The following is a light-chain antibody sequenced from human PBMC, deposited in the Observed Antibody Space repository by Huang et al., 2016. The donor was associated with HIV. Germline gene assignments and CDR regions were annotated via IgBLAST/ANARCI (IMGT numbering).Light chain of an antibody. Sequence: DIQMTQSPSTLSASVGDRATITCRASQSIISLLAWYQQKPGIDPKILIYQGSNLETGVSSRFSGRGSGTEFTLTINSLQPDDFASYYCQQYISYPWTFGQGTKVEIK. CDR1: QSIISL. J-gene: IGKJ1*01. V-gene: IGKV1-5*03. CDR3: QQYISYPWT. CDR2: QGS.